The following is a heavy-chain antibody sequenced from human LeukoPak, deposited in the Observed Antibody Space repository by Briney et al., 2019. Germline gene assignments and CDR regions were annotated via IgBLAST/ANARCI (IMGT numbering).Heavy chain of an antibody. D-gene: IGHD3-3*02. J-gene: IGHJ5*02. CDR1: GGSISSYY. CDR3: ARAFADNWFDP. V-gene: IGHV4-59*01. Sequence: EPSETLSLTCTVSGGSISSYYWSWIRQPPGKGLEWIGYIYYSGSTNYNPSLKSRVTISVDTSKNQFSLKLSSVTAADTAVYYRARAFADNWFDPWGQGTLVTVSS. CDR2: IYYSGST.